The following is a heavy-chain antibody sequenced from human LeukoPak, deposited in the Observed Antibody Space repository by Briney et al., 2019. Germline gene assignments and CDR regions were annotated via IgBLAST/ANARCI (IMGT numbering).Heavy chain of an antibody. CDR1: GYTFTNYA. CDR2: INPNSGDT. V-gene: IGHV1-2*02. D-gene: IGHD3-9*01. J-gene: IGHJ4*02. CDR3: ARDWLLRYSEGGFDN. Sequence: ASVKVSCKASGYTFTNYAMNWVRQAPGQGLEWMGWINPNSGDTNYAQKFQGRVTMTRDTSISTAYMELNRLRSDDTAVYYCARDWLLRYSEGGFDNWGQGTLVTVSS.